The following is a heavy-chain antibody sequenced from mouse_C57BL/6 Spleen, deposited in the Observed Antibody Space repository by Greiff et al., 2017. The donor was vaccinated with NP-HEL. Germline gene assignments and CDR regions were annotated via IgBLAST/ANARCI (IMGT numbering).Heavy chain of an antibody. D-gene: IGHD3-2*02. CDR2: IHPNSGST. J-gene: IGHJ4*01. V-gene: IGHV1-64*01. Sequence: QVQLQQPGAELVKPGASVKLSCKASGYTFTSYWMHWVKQRPGQGLEWIGMIHPNSGSTNYNEKFKSKATLTVDKSSSTAYMQLSSLTSEDSAVYYCASADSSGLYYAMDYWGQGTSVTVSS. CDR3: ASADSSGLYYAMDY. CDR1: GYTFTSYW.